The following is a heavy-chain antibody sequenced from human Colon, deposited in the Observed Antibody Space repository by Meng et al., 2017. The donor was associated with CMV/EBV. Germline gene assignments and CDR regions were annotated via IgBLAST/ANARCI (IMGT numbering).Heavy chain of an antibody. J-gene: IGHJ4*02. CDR2: ITGTGNNM. CDR1: GFTFSIYA. Sequence: RLSCAATGFTFSIYAMCWVRQAPGKGLEWVSSITGTGNNMYYADSVRGRFIISRDNSKNTLYLQMNSLRAEDTAVYYCAKYQPSFDYWGQGTLVTVSS. V-gene: IGHV3-23*01. CDR3: AKYQPSFDY.